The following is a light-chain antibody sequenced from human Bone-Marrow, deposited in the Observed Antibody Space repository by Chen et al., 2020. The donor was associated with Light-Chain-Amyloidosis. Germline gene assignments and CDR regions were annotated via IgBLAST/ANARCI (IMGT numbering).Light chain of an antibody. CDR2: DVN. CDR1: SSDVGSYRY. J-gene: IGLJ2*01. V-gene: IGLV2-11*01. Sequence: QSALTQPRSVSGSPGQSVTISCTGTSSDVGSYRYVSWYQHHPGKAPRLMIYDVNKRPSGVPDRFSGSKSGSTASLTISGLQAEDEADYSCCSYAGSYPYVVFGGGTKLTVL. CDR3: CSYAGSYPYVV.